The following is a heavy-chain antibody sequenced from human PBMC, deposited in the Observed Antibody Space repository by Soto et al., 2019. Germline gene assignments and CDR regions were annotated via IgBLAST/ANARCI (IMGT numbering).Heavy chain of an antibody. J-gene: IGHJ5*02. CDR3: ASGSGSHGWFDP. CDR2: IFYSGNT. V-gene: IGHV4-31*03. CDR1: GGSISSGGHY. D-gene: IGHD1-26*01. Sequence: SETLSLTCTVSGGSISSGGHYWSWIRQHPGKGLEWIGYIFYSGNTYYNPSLKSRLIISVDTSRNQFSLKLSSVTAADTAVYYCASGSGSHGWFDPWGQGTQVTVSS.